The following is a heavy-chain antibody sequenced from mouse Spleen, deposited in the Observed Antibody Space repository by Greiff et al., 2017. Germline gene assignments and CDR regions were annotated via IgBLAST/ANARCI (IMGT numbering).Heavy chain of an antibody. CDR3: ARSGAYYSYYSYGFDY. CDR2: IYPGSGST. D-gene: IGHD2-12*01. J-gene: IGHJ2*01. Sequence: QVQLQQSGPELVKPGASVKMSCKASGYTFTSYWITWVKQRPGQGLEWIGDIYPGSGSTNYNEKFKSKATLTVDTSSSTAYMQLSSLTSEDSAVYYCARSGAYYSYYSYGFDYWGQGTTLTVSS. V-gene: IGHV1-55*01. CDR1: GYTFTSYW.